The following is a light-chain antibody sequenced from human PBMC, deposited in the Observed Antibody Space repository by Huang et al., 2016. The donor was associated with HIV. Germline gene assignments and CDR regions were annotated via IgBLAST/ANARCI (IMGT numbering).Light chain of an antibody. J-gene: IGKJ5*01. CDR1: ASISSN. CDR2: DAS. V-gene: IGKV3-15*01. Sequence: EIVMTQSPATLSVSPGERVTLSCRATASISSNLAWYQQNSGQPPRLLIYDASTRATGTPARFSGSGSGTEFTLTIDSRQSGDFAVYYCQQYNNWPPITFGQGTRLDIK. CDR3: QQYNNWPPIT.